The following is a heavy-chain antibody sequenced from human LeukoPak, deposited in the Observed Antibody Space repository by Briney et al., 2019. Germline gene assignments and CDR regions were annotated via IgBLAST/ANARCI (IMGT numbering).Heavy chain of an antibody. J-gene: IGHJ6*02. CDR3: AKDLSSYYYGSGSYYPGYYYGMDV. D-gene: IGHD3-10*01. V-gene: IGHV3-11*04. Sequence: PGGSLRLSCAASGFTFSDYYMSWIRQAPGKGLEWVSYISSSGSTIYYADSVKGRFTISRDNAKNSLYLQMNSLRAEDTAVYYCAKDLSSYYYGSGSYYPGYYYGMDVWGQGTTVTVSS. CDR2: ISSSGSTI. CDR1: GFTFSDYY.